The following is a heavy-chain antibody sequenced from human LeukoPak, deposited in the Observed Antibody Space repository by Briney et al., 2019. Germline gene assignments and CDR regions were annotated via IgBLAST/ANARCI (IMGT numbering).Heavy chain of an antibody. J-gene: IGHJ4*02. CDR2: IYHSGST. D-gene: IGHD6-13*01. CDR1: GGSISSTNW. CDR3: ARDMPAAGTIRFDY. Sequence: SETLSLTCAVSGGSISSTNWWSWVRPPPGKGLEWIGEIYHSGSTNYNPSLKSRVTISVDKSKNQFSLNLSSVTAADTAVYYCARDMPAAGTIRFDYWGRGTLVTVSS. V-gene: IGHV4-4*02.